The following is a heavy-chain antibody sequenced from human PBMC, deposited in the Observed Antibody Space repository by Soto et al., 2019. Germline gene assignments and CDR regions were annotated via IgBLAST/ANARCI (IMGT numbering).Heavy chain of an antibody. CDR2: ISYNGSNK. Sequence: GGSLRLSCAASGFTFSSYGMHWVRQAPGKGLEWVAVISYNGSNKYYADSVKGRFTISRDNSKNTLYLQMNSLRAEDTAVYYCAKDGYDHDWFDPWGQGTLVTVSS. CDR1: GFTFSSYG. D-gene: IGHD5-12*01. V-gene: IGHV3-30*18. J-gene: IGHJ5*02. CDR3: AKDGYDHDWFDP.